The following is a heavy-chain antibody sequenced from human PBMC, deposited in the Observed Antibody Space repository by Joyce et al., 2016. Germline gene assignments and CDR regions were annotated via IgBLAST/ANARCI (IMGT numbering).Heavy chain of an antibody. CDR3: ARVRGRFYRGNPAMNWFDP. CDR1: GGSISSSSYF. Sequence: QLHLQESGPGLVKTSETLSLTCTVSGGSISSSSYFWAWIRQPPGKGLEWSGSIYYSGSTYYNPALKSRVTISVDTSKNQFSLKLSSVTAADTAVYYTARVRGRFYRGNPAMNWFDPWGRGTLVTVSS. J-gene: IGHJ5*02. D-gene: IGHD3-16*01. CDR2: IYYSGST. V-gene: IGHV4-39*07.